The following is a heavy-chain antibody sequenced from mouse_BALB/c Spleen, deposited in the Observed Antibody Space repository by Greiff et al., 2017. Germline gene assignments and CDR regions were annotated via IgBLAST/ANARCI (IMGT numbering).Heavy chain of an antibody. CDR2: ISYSGST. Sequence: EVKVEESGPGLVKPSQSLSLTCTVTGYSITSDYAWNWIRQFPGNKLEWMGYISYSGSTSYNPSLKSRISITRDTSKNQFFLQLNSVTTEDTATYYCARRGYYDVWGAGTTVTVSS. CDR3: ARRGYYDV. J-gene: IGHJ1*01. CDR1: GYSITSDYA. V-gene: IGHV3-2*02.